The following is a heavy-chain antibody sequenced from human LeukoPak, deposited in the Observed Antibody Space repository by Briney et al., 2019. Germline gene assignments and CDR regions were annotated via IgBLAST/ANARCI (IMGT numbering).Heavy chain of an antibody. Sequence: PGESRRLACATYGFTFSTFWMHWVRPPAGEWLVWVSRISSDGITTTYADSVKGRFTISRDNAKNTLYLQMNSLRVEDTAVYYCARVRSSSWYDYWGQGALVTVSS. D-gene: IGHD6-13*01. V-gene: IGHV3-74*01. CDR2: ISSDGITT. CDR3: ARVRSSSWYDY. J-gene: IGHJ4*02. CDR1: GFTFSTFW.